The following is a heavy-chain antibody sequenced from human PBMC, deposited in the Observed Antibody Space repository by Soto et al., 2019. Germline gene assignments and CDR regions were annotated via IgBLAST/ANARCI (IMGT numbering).Heavy chain of an antibody. CDR1: GFTFSSYW. Sequence: GGSLRLSCAASGFTFSSYWMNWVRQAPGKGLEWVSSISSSSSYIYYADSVKGRFTISRDNAKNSLYLQMNSLRAEDTAVYYCARDNAPYYDFWSGYSMLNWFDPWGQGTLVTVSS. CDR3: ARDNAPYYDFWSGYSMLNWFDP. V-gene: IGHV3-21*01. J-gene: IGHJ5*02. CDR2: ISSSSSYI. D-gene: IGHD3-3*01.